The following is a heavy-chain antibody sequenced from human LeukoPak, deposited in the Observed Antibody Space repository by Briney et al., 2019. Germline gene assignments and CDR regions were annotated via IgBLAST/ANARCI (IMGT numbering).Heavy chain of an antibody. CDR3: ARWGYYGSGSYPNWFDP. V-gene: IGHV4-61*05. CDR2: IYYSGST. J-gene: IGHJ5*02. CDR1: GGSISSSSYY. Sequence: SETLSLTCTVSGGSISSSSYYWSWIRQPPGKGLEWIGYIYYSGSTNYNPSLKSRVTISVDTSKNQFSLKLSSVTAADTAVYYCARWGYYGSGSYPNWFDPWGQGTLVTVSS. D-gene: IGHD3-10*01.